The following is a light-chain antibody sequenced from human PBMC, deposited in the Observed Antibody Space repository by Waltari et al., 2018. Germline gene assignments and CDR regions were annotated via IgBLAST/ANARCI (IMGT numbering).Light chain of an antibody. CDR3: QQLNSYPLVT. J-gene: IGKJ2*01. V-gene: IGKV1-9*01. Sequence: DIQLTQSPSFLSASVGDRVTITCRASQGISSYLAWYKHKPGKAPKLLIYAASTLQSGVPSRFSGSGSGTEFTLTISSLQPEDFATYYCQQLNSYPLVTFGQGTKLEIK. CDR2: AAS. CDR1: QGISSY.